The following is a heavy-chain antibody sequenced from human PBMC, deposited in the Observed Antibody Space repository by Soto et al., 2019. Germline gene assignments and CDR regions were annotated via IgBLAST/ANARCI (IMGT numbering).Heavy chain of an antibody. D-gene: IGHD5-12*01. CDR2: IHYNGNT. Sequence: SETMSLTCTVSGDYISASCWSWVRQTPGKGLEWIGNIHYNGNTKYNPSLKSRVTMSVDTSKNQFSLKLISVTAADTAKYFCAREGNLGRWLQPLDFWGQGTLVTVSS. V-gene: IGHV4-59*01. CDR1: GDYISASC. CDR3: AREGNLGRWLQPLDF. J-gene: IGHJ4*02.